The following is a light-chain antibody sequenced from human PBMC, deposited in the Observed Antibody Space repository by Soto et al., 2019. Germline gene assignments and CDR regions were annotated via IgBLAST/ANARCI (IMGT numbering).Light chain of an antibody. J-gene: IGKJ4*01. Sequence: EILMTQSPATLSVSPGERATLSCGASQSVTSSYLAWYQQKPGHAPRLLIYAASSRATGIPDRFSGSGSGTAFTLTISRLEPEDFPVYYCQQYGYSPTFGGGTKVDIK. V-gene: IGKV3-20*01. CDR2: AAS. CDR1: QSVTSSY. CDR3: QQYGYSPT.